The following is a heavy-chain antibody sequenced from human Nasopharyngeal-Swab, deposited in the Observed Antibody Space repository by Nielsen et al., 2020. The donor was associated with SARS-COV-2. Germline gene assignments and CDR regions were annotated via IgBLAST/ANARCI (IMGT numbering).Heavy chain of an antibody. CDR2: ISYDGSNK. CDR3: ARDWQQLVSYYFDY. CDR1: GFTFSSYA. D-gene: IGHD6-13*01. Sequence: GESLKISCAASGFTFSSYAMHWVRQAPGKGLEWVAVISYDGSNKYYADSVKGRFTISRDNSKNTLYLQMNSLRAEDTAVYYCARDWQQLVSYYFDYWGQGTLVTVSS. J-gene: IGHJ4*02. V-gene: IGHV3-30-3*01.